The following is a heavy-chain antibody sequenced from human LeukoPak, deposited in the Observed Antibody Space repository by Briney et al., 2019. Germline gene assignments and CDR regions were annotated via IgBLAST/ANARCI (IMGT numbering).Heavy chain of an antibody. CDR1: VTTFSDYG. CDR3: SRGLICRGDCYPHWYFDL. V-gene: IGHV3-23*01. J-gene: IGHJ2*01. Sequence: GGSLRLSCAAPVTTFSDYGISWVWQAPGKGLEWGSGIGGSGFGTYYADSVKSRFTIIRDNSKNTLYLQMNSLRAEDTAVYYCSRGLICRGDCYPHWYFDLWGRGTLVTVSS. CDR2: IGGSGFGT. D-gene: IGHD2-21*02.